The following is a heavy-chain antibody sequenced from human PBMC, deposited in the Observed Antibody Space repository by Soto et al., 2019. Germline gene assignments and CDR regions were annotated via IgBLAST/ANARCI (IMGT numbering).Heavy chain of an antibody. CDR3: ARDWVDLSPLGY. V-gene: IGHV1-69*12. CDR1: GGTFSSYA. Sequence: QVQLVQSGAEVKKPGSSVKVSCKASGGTFSSYAISWVRQAPGQGLEWMGGIIPIFGTANYAQKFQGRVTIXAXXSTSTAYMELSSLRAEDTAVYYCARDWVDLSPLGYWGQGTLVTVSS. J-gene: IGHJ4*02. D-gene: IGHD3-16*02. CDR2: IIPIFGTA.